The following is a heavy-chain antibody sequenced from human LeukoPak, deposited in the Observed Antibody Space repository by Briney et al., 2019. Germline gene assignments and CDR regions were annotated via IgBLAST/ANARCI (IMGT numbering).Heavy chain of an antibody. V-gene: IGHV3-7*01. CDR3: ARGWNYAFRFDY. J-gene: IGHJ4*02. CDR1: GFTFTDYW. Sequence: GGSLRLSCAASGFTFTDYWMTWVRQAPGKGLEWVAHIKQDGGEKYYVDSVKARFTISRDNAENLVYLLMNSLRAEDTAVYYCARGWNYAFRFDYWGQGTLVTVST. D-gene: IGHD1-7*01. CDR2: IKQDGGEK.